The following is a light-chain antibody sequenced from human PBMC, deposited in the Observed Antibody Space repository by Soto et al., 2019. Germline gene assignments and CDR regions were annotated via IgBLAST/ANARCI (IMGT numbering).Light chain of an antibody. CDR3: SSYTTRVTLGVR. J-gene: IGLJ2*01. Sequence: QSVLTQPASVSGSPGQSITISCTGTSTEVGSYNYVCWFQQYPGKAPKLIIYDVTNRPSGVSNLFSGSKSGTTASLTISGLEPEDEADYYCSSYTTRVTLGVRFGGGTQLTVL. CDR1: STEVGSYNY. CDR2: DVT. V-gene: IGLV2-14*03.